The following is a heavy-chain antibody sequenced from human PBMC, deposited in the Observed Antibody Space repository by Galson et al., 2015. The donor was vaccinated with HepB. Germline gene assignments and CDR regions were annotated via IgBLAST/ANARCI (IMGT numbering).Heavy chain of an antibody. V-gene: IGHV1-2*02. CDR3: ARGEHQLLGGMDV. D-gene: IGHD6-13*01. CDR2: INPNTGGT. J-gene: IGHJ6*02. Sequence: SVKVSCKVSGYTFIDYYIHWVRQAPGQGLEWMGWINPNTGGTNYAQKFQGRVTMTRDTTISTAYMELTRLRSDDTAVYYCARGEHQLLGGMDVWGQGTTVTVSS. CDR1: GYTFIDYY.